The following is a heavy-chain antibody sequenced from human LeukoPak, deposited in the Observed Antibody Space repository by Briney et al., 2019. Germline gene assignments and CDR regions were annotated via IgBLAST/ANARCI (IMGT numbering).Heavy chain of an antibody. CDR1: GFTFSSYW. D-gene: IGHD3-22*01. V-gene: IGHV3-7*03. J-gene: IGHJ4*02. CDR2: IKQDGSEK. CDR3: AKGNYYYESSGPSTQFAYFDY. Sequence: GGSLRLSCAASGFTFSSYWMSWVRQAPGKGLEWVANIKQDGSEKYYVDSVKGRFTISRDNAKNSLYLQMNSLRAEDTAVYYCAKGNYYYESSGPSTQFAYFDYWGQGTLVTVSS.